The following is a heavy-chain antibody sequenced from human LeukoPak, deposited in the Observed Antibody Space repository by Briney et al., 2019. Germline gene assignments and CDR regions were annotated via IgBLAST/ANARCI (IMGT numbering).Heavy chain of an antibody. V-gene: IGHV1-69*05. J-gene: IGHJ4*02. CDR3: ARSGGAGYYTDFDY. CDR1: GGTFSSYA. Sequence: SVKVSCKASGGTFSSYAISWVRQAPGQELEWMGRIIPIFGTASYAQKFQGRVTITTDESTSTAYMELSSLRSEDTAVYYCARSGGAGYYTDFDYWGQGTLVTVSS. CDR2: IIPIFGTA. D-gene: IGHD3/OR15-3a*01.